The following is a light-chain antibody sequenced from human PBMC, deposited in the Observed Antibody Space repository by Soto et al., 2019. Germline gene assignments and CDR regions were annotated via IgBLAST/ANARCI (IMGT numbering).Light chain of an antibody. Sequence: DIQMTQSPSTLSGSVGDRVTITCRASQTISSWLAWYQQKPGKAPKLLIYKASTLRSGVPSRFSGSGSGTEFPLTISSLQPDDFATYYCPHDNSYSEAFGPGTKVELK. CDR1: QTISSW. CDR3: PHDNSYSEA. J-gene: IGKJ1*01. CDR2: KAS. V-gene: IGKV1-5*03.